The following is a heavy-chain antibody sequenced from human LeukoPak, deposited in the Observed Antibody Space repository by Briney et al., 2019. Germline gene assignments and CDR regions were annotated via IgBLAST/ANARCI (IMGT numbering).Heavy chain of an antibody. CDR1: GFNFADYA. Sequence: GGSLRLSCAASGFNFADYAMHWVRQTPDKGLEWVSGINWNSVNIAYADSVKGRFTISRDNSKNTLYLQMNSLRAEDTAVYYCAKRRRGFTDFDYWGQGTLVTVSS. J-gene: IGHJ4*02. D-gene: IGHD3-10*01. CDR3: AKRRRGFTDFDY. CDR2: INWNSVNI. V-gene: IGHV3-9*01.